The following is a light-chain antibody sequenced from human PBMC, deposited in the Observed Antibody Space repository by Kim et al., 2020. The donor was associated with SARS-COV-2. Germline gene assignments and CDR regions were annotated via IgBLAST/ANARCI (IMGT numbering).Light chain of an antibody. J-gene: IGKJ3*01. CDR1: QSLVYSDGYIY. V-gene: IGKV2-30*01. CDR3: MQGTHWPFT. Sequence: PASISCRSSQSLVYSDGYIYLDWYHQRPGQSPQRLIYLISKRASGVPDRFSGSGSGTDFTLKISRVEAEDVGVYYCMQGTHWPFTFGPGTKVDIK. CDR2: LIS.